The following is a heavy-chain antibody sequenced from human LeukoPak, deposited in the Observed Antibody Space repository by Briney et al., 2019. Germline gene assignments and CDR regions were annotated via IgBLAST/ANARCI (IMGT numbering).Heavy chain of an antibody. D-gene: IGHD6-19*01. Sequence: ASVKVSCKTSGYTFTSYYMHWVRQAPGQGLEWMGWINPNSGGTNYAQKFQGRVTMTRDTSISTAYMELSRLRSDDTAVYYCARTMKDSSGWPTRFDPWGQGTLVTVSS. CDR1: GYTFTSYY. V-gene: IGHV1-2*02. J-gene: IGHJ5*02. CDR2: INPNSGGT. CDR3: ARTMKDSSGWPTRFDP.